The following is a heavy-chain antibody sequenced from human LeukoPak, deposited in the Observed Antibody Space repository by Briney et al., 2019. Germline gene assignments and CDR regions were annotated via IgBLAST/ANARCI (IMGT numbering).Heavy chain of an antibody. CDR1: GFTFSSYA. CDR3: ARYGIVGALDY. J-gene: IGHJ4*02. V-gene: IGHV3-30*04. D-gene: IGHD1-26*01. CDR2: ISYDGSNK. Sequence: GGSLRLSCAASGFTFSSYAMHWVRQAPGKGLEWVAVISYDGSNKYYADSVKGRFTISRDNSKNTLYLQMNSLRAEDTAVYYCARYGIVGALDYWGQGTLVTVSS.